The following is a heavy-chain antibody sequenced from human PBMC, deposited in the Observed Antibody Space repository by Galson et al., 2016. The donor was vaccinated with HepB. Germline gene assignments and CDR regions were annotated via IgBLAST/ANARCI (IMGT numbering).Heavy chain of an antibody. CDR1: GFTFTTFY. Sequence: SLRLSCAASGFTFTTFYMSWIRQAPGKGLEWISYISSSGDTIYYADSVKGRFTVSRDNAKASLYLQMNSLRADDSAVYYCARRSSYLDYWGQGTLVSVSS. J-gene: IGHJ4*02. D-gene: IGHD1-26*01. V-gene: IGHV3-11*01. CDR3: ARRSSYLDY. CDR2: ISSSGDTI.